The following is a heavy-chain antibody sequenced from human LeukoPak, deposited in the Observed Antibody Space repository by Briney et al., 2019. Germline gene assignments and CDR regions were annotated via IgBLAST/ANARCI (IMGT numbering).Heavy chain of an antibody. D-gene: IGHD3-22*01. V-gene: IGHV1-46*01. CDR1: GYTFTSYY. J-gene: IGHJ3*02. Sequence: ASVKVSCKASGYTFTSYYMHWVRQPPGQGLEWMGIINPSGGSTSYAQKFQGRVTMTRDTSTSTVYMELSSLRSEDTAVYYCARVYDSSGYYRGDAFDIWGQGTMVTVSS. CDR3: ARVYDSSGYYRGDAFDI. CDR2: INPSGGST.